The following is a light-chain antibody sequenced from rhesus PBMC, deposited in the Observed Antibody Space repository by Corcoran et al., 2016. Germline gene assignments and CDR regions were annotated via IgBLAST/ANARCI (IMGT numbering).Light chain of an antibody. V-gene: IGKV1-25*01. J-gene: IGKJ3*01. Sequence: DIQMTQSPSSLSASVGDRVTITCRASQGITNDLAWYQQRPGESPKLLIYEASRLQSGIASRFSVSGSGTYFTLTISSLQSEDFATYYCQHYYNSPFTFGPGTKLDIK. CDR3: QHYYNSPFT. CDR1: QGITND. CDR2: EAS.